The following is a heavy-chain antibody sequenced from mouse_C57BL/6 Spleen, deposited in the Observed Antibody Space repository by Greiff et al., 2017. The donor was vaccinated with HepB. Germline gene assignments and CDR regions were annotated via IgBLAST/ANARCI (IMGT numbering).Heavy chain of an antibody. CDR1: GFTFTDYY. D-gene: IGHD2-1*01. J-gene: IGHJ2*01. Sequence: EVQLVESGGGLVQPGGSLSLSCAASGFTFTDYYMSWVRQPPGKALEWLGFIRNKANGYTTEYSASVKGRFTISRDNSQSILYLQMNALRAEDSATYYCARQLYYPDYWGQGTTLTVSS. CDR3: ARQLYYPDY. V-gene: IGHV7-3*01. CDR2: IRNKANGYTT.